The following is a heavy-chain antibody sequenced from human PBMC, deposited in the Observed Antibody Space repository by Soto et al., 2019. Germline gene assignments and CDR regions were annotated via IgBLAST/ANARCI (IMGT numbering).Heavy chain of an antibody. CDR3: TKGTYDSGWEP. D-gene: IGHD3-22*01. Sequence: GGSLRLSCAASGFIFSNHAMSWVRQAPGRGLDWVSNISASGGSTYYADSVKGRFTISRDNSKNTLYLQMNSLRVEDTAVYFCTKGTYDSGWEPWGQGTLVTVSS. J-gene: IGHJ4*02. CDR1: GFIFSNHA. CDR2: ISASGGST. V-gene: IGHV3-23*01.